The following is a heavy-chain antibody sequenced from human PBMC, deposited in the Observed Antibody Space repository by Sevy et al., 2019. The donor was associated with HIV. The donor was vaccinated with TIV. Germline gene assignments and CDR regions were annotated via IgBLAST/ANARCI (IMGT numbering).Heavy chain of an antibody. CDR3: ARLPKAVSSGWHSNYYYYGMDV. CDR1: GFTLSSYW. CDR2: IKQDGSEK. J-gene: IGHJ6*02. D-gene: IGHD6-19*01. V-gene: IGHV3-7*01. Sequence: GGSLRLSCPASGFTLSSYWMSWVRQAPGKGLEWVANIKQDGSEKYYVHSVKGRFTISRDNAKNSLYLQMNSLRAEDTAVYYCARLPKAVSSGWHSNYYYYGMDVWGQGTTVTVSS.